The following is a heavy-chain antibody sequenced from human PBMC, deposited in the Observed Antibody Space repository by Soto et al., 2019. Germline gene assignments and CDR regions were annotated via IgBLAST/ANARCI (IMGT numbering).Heavy chain of an antibody. J-gene: IGHJ4*02. V-gene: IGHV4-30-4*01. CDR1: GGSISSGDYY. CDR3: ARVPHLRPLEYYFDY. Sequence: QVQLQESGPGLVKPSQTLSLTCTVSGGSISSGDYYWSWIRQPPGKGLEWIGYIYYSGSTYYNPSLKSRVTISVDTSKNQFSLKLSSVTAADTAVYYCARVPHLRPLEYYFDYWGQGTLVTVSS. CDR2: IYYSGST.